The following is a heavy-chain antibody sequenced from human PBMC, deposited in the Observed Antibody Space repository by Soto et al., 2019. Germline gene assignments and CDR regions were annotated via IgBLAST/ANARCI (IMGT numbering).Heavy chain of an antibody. CDR2: ISYDGSNK. CDR1: GFTFSSYG. D-gene: IGHD6-13*01. CDR3: AKDGSMVSSSWYHDY. J-gene: IGHJ4*02. Sequence: GGSLRLSCAASGFTFSSYGMHWVRQAPGKGLEWVAVISYDGSNKYYADSVKGRFTISRDNSKNTLYLQMNSLRAEDTAVYYCAKDGSMVSSSWYHDYWGQGTLVTVSS. V-gene: IGHV3-30*18.